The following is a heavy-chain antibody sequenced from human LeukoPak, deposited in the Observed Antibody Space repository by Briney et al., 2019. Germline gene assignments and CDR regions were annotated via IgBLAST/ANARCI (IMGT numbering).Heavy chain of an antibody. D-gene: IGHD3-10*01. Sequence: SVKVSCKASGDSFISSVFSWVRQVPGQGLEWMGGIIPIFGTANYAQKLQGRVTITADMSATTVYLEVSSLRSDDTAVYFCARAPSMVRGVPNWFDPWGQGTLITVSS. J-gene: IGHJ5*02. CDR3: ARAPSMVRGVPNWFDP. V-gene: IGHV1-69*06. CDR2: IIPIFGTA. CDR1: GDSFISSV.